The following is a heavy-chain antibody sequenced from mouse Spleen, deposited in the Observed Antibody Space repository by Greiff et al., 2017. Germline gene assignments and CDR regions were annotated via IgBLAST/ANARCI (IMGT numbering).Heavy chain of an antibody. J-gene: IGHJ3*01. CDR3: AREGYGNYDWFAY. CDR2: ISYDGSN. CDR1: GYSITSGYY. D-gene: IGHD2-1*01. Sequence: ESGPGLVKPSQSLSLTCSVTGYSITSGYYWKWIRQFPGNKLEWMGYISYDGSNNYNPSLKNRISITRDTSKNQFFLKLNSVTTEDTATYYCAREGYGNYDWFAYWGQGTLVTVSA. V-gene: IGHV3-6*01.